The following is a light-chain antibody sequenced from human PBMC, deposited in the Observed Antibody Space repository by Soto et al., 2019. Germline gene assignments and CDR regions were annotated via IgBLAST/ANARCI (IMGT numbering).Light chain of an antibody. Sequence: IVMTQSPLSLPVTPGEPASISCRSSQSLLHSNGYNYLDWYLQKPGQSPKLLIYLGSNRAYGVPDRFSGSGSGTDFTLKISRVEAEDVGVYYCMQALQTPRTFGQGTKVEIK. CDR3: MQALQTPRT. CDR2: LGS. J-gene: IGKJ1*01. V-gene: IGKV2-28*01. CDR1: QSLLHSNGYNY.